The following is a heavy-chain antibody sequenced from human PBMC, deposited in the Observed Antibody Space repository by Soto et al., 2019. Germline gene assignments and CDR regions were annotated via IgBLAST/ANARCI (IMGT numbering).Heavy chain of an antibody. CDR3: ARMDGYSYGYNY. D-gene: IGHD5-18*01. J-gene: IGHJ4*02. V-gene: IGHV2-70*04. CDR1: GLSLSTSGMR. CDR2: IDWDDDK. Sequence: SGPTLVNPTQTLTLTCTFSGLSLSTSGMRVSWIRQPPGKALEWLARIDWDDDKFYSTSLKTRLTISKDTSKNQVVLTMTNMDPVDTATYYCARMDGYSYGYNYWGQGTLVTVSS.